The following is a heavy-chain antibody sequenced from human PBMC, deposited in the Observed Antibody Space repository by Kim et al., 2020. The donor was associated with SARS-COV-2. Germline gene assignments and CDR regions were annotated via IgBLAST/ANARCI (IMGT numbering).Heavy chain of an antibody. CDR2: IDHSGTT. Sequence: SETLSLTCVVSGGALSSSSCWSWVRQPPGKGLEWIGEIDHSGTTTYNPSLKSRVTISADESKTHFSLRLKSVTAADTAVYFCARGVSSAWTLRPWFDPWGQGTLVTVSS. D-gene: IGHD6-19*01. CDR1: GGALSSSSC. J-gene: IGHJ5*02. CDR3: ARGVSSAWTLRPWFDP. V-gene: IGHV4-4*02.